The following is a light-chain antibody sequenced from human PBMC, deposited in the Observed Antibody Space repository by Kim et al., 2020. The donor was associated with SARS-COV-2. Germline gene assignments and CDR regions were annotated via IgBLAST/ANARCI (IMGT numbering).Light chain of an antibody. CDR1: QDITGS. CDR2: DAS. CDR3: QQYYDLPLT. V-gene: IGKV1-33*01. Sequence: DIQMTQSPSSLSASVGDRVTITCQASQDITGSLNWYRQEAGKAPKFLIYDASTLQAGVPSRFSGSGSGTHFSFTISSLQPEDIGTYYCQQYYDLPLTFGGGTKVDIK. J-gene: IGKJ4*01.